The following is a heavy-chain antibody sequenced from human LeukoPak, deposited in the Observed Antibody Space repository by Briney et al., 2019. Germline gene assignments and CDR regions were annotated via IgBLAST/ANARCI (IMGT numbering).Heavy chain of an antibody. CDR1: GFTFSSYW. CDR3: ARDRDTLDIVVVPALGEADY. D-gene: IGHD2-2*01. J-gene: IGHJ4*02. Sequence: GGSLRLSCAASGFTFSSYWMSWVRQAPGKGLEWVANIKQDGSEKYYVDSVKGRFTISRDNAKNSLYLQMNSLRAEDTAVYYCARDRDTLDIVVVPALGEADYWGQGTLVTVSS. V-gene: IGHV3-7*04. CDR2: IKQDGSEK.